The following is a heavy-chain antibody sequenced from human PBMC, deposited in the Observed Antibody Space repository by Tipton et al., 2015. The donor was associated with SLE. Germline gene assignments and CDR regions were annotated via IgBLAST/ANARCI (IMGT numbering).Heavy chain of an antibody. CDR3: ASWKGPLTLAPFGDAFDI. CDR1: GFTFSSYE. Sequence: SLRLSCAASGFTFSSYEMNWVRQAPGKGLEWVSYISSSGSTIYYADSVKGRFTVSRDNAKNSLYLQMNSLRAEDTAVYYCASWKGPLTLAPFGDAFDIWGQGTMVTVSS. D-gene: IGHD1-1*01. V-gene: IGHV3-48*03. CDR2: ISSSGSTI. J-gene: IGHJ3*02.